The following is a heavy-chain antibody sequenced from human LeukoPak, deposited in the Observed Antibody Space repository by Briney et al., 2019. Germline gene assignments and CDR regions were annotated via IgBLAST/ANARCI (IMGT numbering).Heavy chain of an antibody. V-gene: IGHV3-23*01. J-gene: IGHJ4*02. CDR3: AKRGDREFDY. CDR2: ISANGGST. CDR1: GFTFSSYA. Sequence: GGSLRLSCAASGFTFSSYAMTWVRQGPGKGLEWVSSISANGGSTYYADSVKGRCTISRDNPKNTLFLQLNNLRADDTAVYYCAKRGDREFDYWGQRDPVTVSS.